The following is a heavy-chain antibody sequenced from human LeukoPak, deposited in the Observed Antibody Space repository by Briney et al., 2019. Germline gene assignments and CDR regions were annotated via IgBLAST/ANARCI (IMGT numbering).Heavy chain of an antibody. CDR1: GGSISSGGYY. Sequence: SQTLSLTCTVSGGSISSGGYYWSWIRQPPGKGLEWIGYIYYSGSTNYNPSLKSRVTISVDTSKNQFSLNLSSVTAADTAVYYCARDLGSSWYPDAFDIWGQGTMVTVSS. V-gene: IGHV4-61*08. CDR3: ARDLGSSWYPDAFDI. J-gene: IGHJ3*02. D-gene: IGHD6-13*01. CDR2: IYYSGST.